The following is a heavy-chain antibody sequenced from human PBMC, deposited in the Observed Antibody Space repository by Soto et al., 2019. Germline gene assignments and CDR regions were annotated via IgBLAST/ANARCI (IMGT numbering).Heavy chain of an antibody. CDR1: GLAFSIYA. CDR3: AKARERNYCSNSPTFAY. D-gene: IGHD2-2*01. CDR2: VRGTGGKT. J-gene: IGHJ4*02. Sequence: EVQLSESGGGLAQPGGSLRLSCAASGLAFSIYAMTWVRQAPGKGLEWVATVRGTGGKTYYADSVQGRFTISRDNSKNTLHLQMNSLRADHTAPDYWAKARERNYCSNSPTFAYWGQGTLVTVSS. V-gene: IGHV3-23*01.